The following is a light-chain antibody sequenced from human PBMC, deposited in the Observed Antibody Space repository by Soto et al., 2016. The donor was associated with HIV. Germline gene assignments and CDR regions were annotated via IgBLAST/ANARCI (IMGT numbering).Light chain of an antibody. J-gene: IGLJ3*02. CDR3: YSAADKNWV. CDR1: ILAKKH. CDR2: KDN. V-gene: IGLV3-27*01. Sequence: SYELTQPSSVSVSPGQTAEITCSGDILAKKHARWFQQKPGQAPLMVIYKDNKRPSGIPERFSGSTSGTTVTLTISGAQVEDEAAYYCYSAADKNWVFGGGTKLTVL.